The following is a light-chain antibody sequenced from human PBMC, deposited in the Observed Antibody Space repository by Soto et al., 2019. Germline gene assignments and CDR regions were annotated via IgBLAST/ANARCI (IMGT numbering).Light chain of an antibody. Sequence: DIQMTQSPSTLSGSVGDRVTITCRASQTISSWLAWYQQKPGKAPNLLIYTASSLQSGVPSRFSGTGSGTEFTLTINNLQPEDFATYYCQQAASFPITFGQGTRLEIK. CDR2: TAS. CDR1: QTISSW. J-gene: IGKJ5*01. V-gene: IGKV1-12*01. CDR3: QQAASFPIT.